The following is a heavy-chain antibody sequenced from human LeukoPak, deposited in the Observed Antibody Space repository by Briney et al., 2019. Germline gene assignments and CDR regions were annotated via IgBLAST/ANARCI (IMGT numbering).Heavy chain of an antibody. J-gene: IGHJ4*02. CDR1: AFSFSAYW. CDR3: ARFGYVAAVDV. CDR2: INPAGSET. D-gene: IGHD2-15*01. Sequence: PGGSLRLSCAASAFSFSAYWMTWVRQAPGTGLEWVANINPAGSETYYVDPVKDRFSISRDNAKNLVYLQMNSLRAEDTAVYHCARFGYVAAVDVWGQGTPVTVSS. V-gene: IGHV3-7*01.